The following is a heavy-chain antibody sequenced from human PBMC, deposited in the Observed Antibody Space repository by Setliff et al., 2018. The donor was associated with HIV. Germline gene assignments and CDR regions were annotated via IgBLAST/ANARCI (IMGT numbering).Heavy chain of an antibody. CDR3: TKGVQRLRPYYFDS. J-gene: IGHJ4*02. CDR2: IRDSGVSV. V-gene: IGHV3-23*01. D-gene: IGHD4-17*01. CDR1: GFSFNNYG. Sequence: PGGSLRLSCAASGFSFNNYGMTWVRQAPGKGLEWVSVIRDSGVSVYYADSVMGRFTISRDNSKNTLYLQMNILRVEDTAIYYCTKGVQRLRPYYFDSWGQGTLVTVSS.